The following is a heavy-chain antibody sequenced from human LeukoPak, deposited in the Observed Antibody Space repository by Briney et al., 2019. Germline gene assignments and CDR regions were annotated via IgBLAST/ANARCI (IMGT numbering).Heavy chain of an antibody. CDR1: GYTFTGYY. Sequence: GASVTVSCKASGYTFTGYYMHWVRQAPGQGLEWMGWINPNSGGTNYAQKFQGRVTMTRDTSISTAYMELSRLRSDDTAVYYCARDGYSSSWYLDYYYYMDVWGKGTTVTVSS. D-gene: IGHD6-13*01. J-gene: IGHJ6*03. CDR2: INPNSGGT. CDR3: ARDGYSSSWYLDYYYYMDV. V-gene: IGHV1-2*02.